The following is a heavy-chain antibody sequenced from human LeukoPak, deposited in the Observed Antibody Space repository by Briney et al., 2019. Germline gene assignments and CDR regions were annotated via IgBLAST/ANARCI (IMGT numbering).Heavy chain of an antibody. Sequence: GGSLRLSCAASGFTFSSYSMNWVRQAPGKGVEWVSSISSSSSSYIYYADSVNGRFTISRDNAKNSLYLQMNSLRAEDTAVYYCAREGTSYYDFWSGYYTGSYFDYWGQGTLVTVSS. D-gene: IGHD3-3*01. CDR1: GFTFSSYS. J-gene: IGHJ4*02. CDR2: ISSSSSSYI. CDR3: AREGTSYYDFWSGYYTGSYFDY. V-gene: IGHV3-21*01.